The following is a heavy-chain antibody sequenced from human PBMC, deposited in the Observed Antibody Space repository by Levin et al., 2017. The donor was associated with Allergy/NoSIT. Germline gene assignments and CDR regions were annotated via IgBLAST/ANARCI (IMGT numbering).Heavy chain of an antibody. CDR2: MNPNSGNT. CDR1: GNTFTSYD. V-gene: IGHV1-8*01. CDR3: ATISRGDYFGFDV. D-gene: IGHD2-21*01. Sequence: ASVKVSCKASGNTFTSYDINWVRQATGQGLEWMGWMNPNSGNTGYAQNFQGRVTMTRNTSIVTAYMELSSLRSEDTAVYYCATISRGDYFGFDVWGQGTTVTVSS. J-gene: IGHJ6*02.